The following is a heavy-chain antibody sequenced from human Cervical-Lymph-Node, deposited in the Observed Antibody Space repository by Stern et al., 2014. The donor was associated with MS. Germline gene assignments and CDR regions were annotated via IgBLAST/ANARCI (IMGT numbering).Heavy chain of an antibody. J-gene: IGHJ4*02. Sequence: QVQLVQSWAEVNKPGSSVKVSCKVSGGTFSSYGICWVRQATGQGLEWMGGIITTFGTPIYAQKFQGRVTISADESTTTAYMALSSLRSEDTAVYYCARDQPTYCGGDCFWTLFDYWGQGTQVTVSS. CDR1: GGTFSSYG. CDR2: IITTFGTP. CDR3: ARDQPTYCGGDCFWTLFDY. D-gene: IGHD2-21*02. V-gene: IGHV1-69*12.